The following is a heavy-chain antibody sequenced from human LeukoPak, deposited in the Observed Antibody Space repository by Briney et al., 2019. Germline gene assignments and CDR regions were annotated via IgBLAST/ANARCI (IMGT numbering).Heavy chain of an antibody. CDR1: GGSISSYY. V-gene: IGHV4-59*01. CDR3: AGGEGVDY. D-gene: IGHD3-10*01. Sequence: PSETLSLTCTVSGGSISSYYWSWIRQPPGKGLEWIGYIYYSGSTNYNPSLKSRVTISVDTSKNQFSLKLSSVTAADTAVYYCAGGEGVDYWGQGTLVTVSS. CDR2: IYYSGST. J-gene: IGHJ4*02.